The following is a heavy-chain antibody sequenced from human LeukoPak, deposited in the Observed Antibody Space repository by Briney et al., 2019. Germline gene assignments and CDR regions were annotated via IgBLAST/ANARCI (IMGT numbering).Heavy chain of an antibody. Sequence: SETLSLTCAVYGGSFSGYYWSWIRQPPGKGLEWIGEINHSGSTNYNPSLKSRVTISVDTSKNQFSLKLSSVTAADTAVYYCARTTLSPYSGGYRGRRGIFDYWGQGTLVTVSS. CDR2: INHSGST. CDR1: GGSFSGYY. CDR3: ARTTLSPYSGGYRGRRGIFDY. D-gene: IGHD1-26*01. V-gene: IGHV4-34*01. J-gene: IGHJ4*02.